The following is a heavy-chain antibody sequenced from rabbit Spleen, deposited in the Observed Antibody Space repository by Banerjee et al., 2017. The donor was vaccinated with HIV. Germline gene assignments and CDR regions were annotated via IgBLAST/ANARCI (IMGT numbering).Heavy chain of an antibody. J-gene: IGHJ4*01. CDR3: ARNFDL. Sequence: QEQLEESGGGLVQPEGSLALTCTASGFSFSSRIYICWVRQAPGKGLELIACIDTTGSGGAYYASWAKGRFTISKASSATVTLQMTSLTAADTATYFCARNFDLWGPGTLVTVS. CDR1: GFSFSSRIY. V-gene: IGHV1S45*01. CDR2: IDTTGSGGA.